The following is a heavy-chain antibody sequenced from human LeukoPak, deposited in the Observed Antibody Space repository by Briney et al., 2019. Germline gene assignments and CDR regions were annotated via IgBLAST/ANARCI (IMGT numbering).Heavy chain of an antibody. V-gene: IGHV7-4-1*02. J-gene: IGHJ5*02. Sequence: ASVKVSCKASGYTFTSYAMNWVRQAPGQGPEWMGWINTNTGNPTYAQGFTGRFVFSLDTSVSTAYLQISSLKAEDTAVYYCAREIVWSGYWADNNWFDPWGQGTLVTVSA. CDR2: INTNTGNP. D-gene: IGHD3-3*01. CDR1: GYTFTSYA. CDR3: AREIVWSGYWADNNWFDP.